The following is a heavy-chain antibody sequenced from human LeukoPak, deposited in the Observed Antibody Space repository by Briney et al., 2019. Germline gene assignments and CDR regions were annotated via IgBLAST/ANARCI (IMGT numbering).Heavy chain of an antibody. V-gene: IGHV3-48*01. CDR2: ISSSSSTI. Sequence: PGGSLRLSCAASGFTFSSYSMNWVRQAPGKGLEWVSYISSSSSTIYYADSVKGRLTISRDNSKNTLYLQMNSLRAEDTAVYYCATLGDPDAFDIWGQGTMVSVSS. J-gene: IGHJ3*02. D-gene: IGHD3-16*01. CDR3: ATLGDPDAFDI. CDR1: GFTFSSYS.